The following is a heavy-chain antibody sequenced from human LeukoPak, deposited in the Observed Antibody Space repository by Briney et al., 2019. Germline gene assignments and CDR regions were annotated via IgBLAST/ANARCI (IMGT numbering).Heavy chain of an antibody. CDR2: ISYDGSNK. CDR1: GFTFSSYG. Sequence: GGSLRLPCAASGFTFSSYGMHWVRQAPGKGLEWVAVISYDGSNKYYADSVKGRFTISRDNSKNTLYLELNSLRVEDTATFYCAKGQELDDGVFDSWGQGTMVTVSS. D-gene: IGHD1-1*01. CDR3: AKGQELDDGVFDS. J-gene: IGHJ4*02. V-gene: IGHV3-30*18.